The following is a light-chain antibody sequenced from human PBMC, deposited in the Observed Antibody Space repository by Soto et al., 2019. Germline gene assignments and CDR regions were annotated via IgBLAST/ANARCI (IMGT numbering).Light chain of an antibody. V-gene: IGKV1-27*01. CDR2: SAS. Sequence: DIQMTQSPSSLSASVGDRVTITCRASQGISNYLAWYQQKPGKLPKLLIFSASTLQSGVPSRFSASGSGTDFPLSISRLQPEDGATYYCQKYNGPPWTFGQGTKVEIK. CDR3: QKYNGPPWT. CDR1: QGISNY. J-gene: IGKJ1*01.